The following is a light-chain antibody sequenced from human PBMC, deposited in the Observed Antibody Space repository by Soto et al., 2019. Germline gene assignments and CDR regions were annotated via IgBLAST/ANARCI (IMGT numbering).Light chain of an antibody. CDR2: DAS. J-gene: IGKJ1*01. V-gene: IGKV1-5*01. Sequence: VDRVTITCRASRSISIWLAWYQEKPGKAPKVLIYDASNLESGVPSRFSGSGSGTEFTLTISRLQPDDFATYYCQQYSSYWTFGQGTKVDIK. CDR1: RSISIW. CDR3: QQYSSYWT.